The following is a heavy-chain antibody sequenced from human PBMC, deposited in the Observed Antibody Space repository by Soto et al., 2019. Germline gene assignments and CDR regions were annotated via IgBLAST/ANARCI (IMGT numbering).Heavy chain of an antibody. J-gene: IGHJ4*02. Sequence: PGGSLRLSCAASGFTFSSYGMHWVRQAPGKGLEWVAVISYDGSNKYYADSVKGRFTISRDNSKNTLYLQMNGLRAEDTAVYYCAKDPNYYDSTPLYYFDYWGQGTLVTVSS. D-gene: IGHD3-22*01. CDR2: ISYDGSNK. CDR3: AKDPNYYDSTPLYYFDY. CDR1: GFTFSSYG. V-gene: IGHV3-30*18.